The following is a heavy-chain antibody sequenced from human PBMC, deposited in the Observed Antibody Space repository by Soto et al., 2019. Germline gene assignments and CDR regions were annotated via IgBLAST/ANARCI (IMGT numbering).Heavy chain of an antibody. D-gene: IGHD1-26*01. V-gene: IGHV1-18*04. CDR2: ISPYTGKT. CDR3: ARLGWELLSGRRYFDY. J-gene: IGHJ4*02. Sequence: QVLLVQSGSEVKKPGASMKVSCQTSGYTFSDFALTWVRQVPDEGLEWLGWISPYTGKTNYAQRVHDRVALTTDTSTRTAYLELRSLTYDDTAVYYCARLGWELLSGRRYFDYWGQGTLVTVSS. CDR1: GYTFSDFA.